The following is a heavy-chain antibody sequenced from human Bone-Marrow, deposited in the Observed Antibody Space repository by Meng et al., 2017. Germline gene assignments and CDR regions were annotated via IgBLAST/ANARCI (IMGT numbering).Heavy chain of an antibody. J-gene: IGHJ4*02. Sequence: EVQLVETGGGLIQPGGSRRLSWAASEFTVSSSYLSWVRQAPGKGLEWVSVIYGGGSTYYADSVKGRFTISRDNSRNTLYLQMNSLRDEDTAVYYCARALYDSGRGYYFDLWGQGTLVTVSS. D-gene: IGHD3-9*01. CDR2: IYGGGST. V-gene: IGHV3-53*02. CDR1: EFTVSSSY. CDR3: ARALYDSGRGYYFDL.